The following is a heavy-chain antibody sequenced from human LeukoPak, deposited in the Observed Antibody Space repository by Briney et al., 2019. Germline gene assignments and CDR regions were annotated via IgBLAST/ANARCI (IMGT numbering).Heavy chain of an antibody. J-gene: IGHJ4*02. Sequence: ASVKVSCKASGYTFTSYGISWVRQAPGQGLEWMGWISAYNGNTNYAQKFQGRVTMTRDTSTSTVYMELSSLRSEDTVVYYCARGGDYGGNSGLDYWGQGTLVTVSS. CDR2: ISAYNGNT. D-gene: IGHD4-23*01. V-gene: IGHV1-18*01. CDR1: GYTFTSYG. CDR3: ARGGDYGGNSGLDY.